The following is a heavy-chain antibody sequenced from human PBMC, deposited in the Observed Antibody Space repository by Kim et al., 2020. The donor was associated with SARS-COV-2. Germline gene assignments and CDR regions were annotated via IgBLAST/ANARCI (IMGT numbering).Heavy chain of an antibody. J-gene: IGHJ4*02. Sequence: GGSLRLSCAASGFTFSSYAMSWVRQAPGKGLEWVSAISGSGGSTYYADSVKGRFTISRDNPKNTLYLQMNSLRAEDMAVYYCAKPLGIDVWGSFGTLDWGQGTLVTVSS. CDR2: ISGSGGST. CDR1: GFTFSSYA. V-gene: IGHV3-23*01. CDR3: AKPLGIDVWGSFGTLD. D-gene: IGHD3-16*01.